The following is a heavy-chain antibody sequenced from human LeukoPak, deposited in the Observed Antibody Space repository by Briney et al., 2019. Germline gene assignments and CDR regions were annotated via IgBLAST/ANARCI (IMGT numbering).Heavy chain of an antibody. D-gene: IGHD2-8*01. Sequence: ASVKVSCKTSGYTFSGYYIHWVRQAPGQGLEWLGRIDPKSGGTSFAHNFQGRVTMTTDTSISTVYMDLSSLRSDDTAVYYRARDSRVSADYWGQGTLVTVSS. CDR2: IDPKSGGT. CDR1: GYTFSGYY. CDR3: ARDSRVSADY. V-gene: IGHV1-2*06. J-gene: IGHJ4*02.